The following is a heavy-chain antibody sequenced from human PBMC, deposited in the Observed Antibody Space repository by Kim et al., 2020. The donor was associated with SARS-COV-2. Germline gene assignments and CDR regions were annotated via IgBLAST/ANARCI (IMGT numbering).Heavy chain of an antibody. Sequence: ADAVKSRFTISRDNSKNTLYQQMNSLRAEDTAVYYCAKGPIAVAGYYFDYWGQGTLVTVSS. CDR3: AKGPIAVAGYYFDY. J-gene: IGHJ4*02. V-gene: IGHV3-23*01. D-gene: IGHD6-19*01.